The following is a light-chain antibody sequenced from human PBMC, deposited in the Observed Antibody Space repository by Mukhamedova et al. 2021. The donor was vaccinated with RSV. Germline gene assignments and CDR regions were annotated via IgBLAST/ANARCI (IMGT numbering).Light chain of an antibody. J-gene: IGKJ5*01. V-gene: IGKV3-20*01. CDR3: QQYGSSSMT. CDR2: GAS. Sequence: LAWYQQKLAQAPRLLIDGASSRATGIPDRFSGSWSGTDFTLTIDRLEPEDAGMYYCQQYGSSSMTFGQGTRLEIK.